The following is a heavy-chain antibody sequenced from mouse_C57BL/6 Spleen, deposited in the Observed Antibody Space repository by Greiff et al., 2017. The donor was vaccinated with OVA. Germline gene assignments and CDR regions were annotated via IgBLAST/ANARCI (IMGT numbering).Heavy chain of an antibody. J-gene: IGHJ2*01. CDR3: ARELNSNFGGYFDY. CDR1: GYAFSSYW. D-gene: IGHD2-5*01. CDR2: LYPGDGDT. Sequence: QVQLQQSGAELVKPGASVKISCKASGYAFSSYWLNWVKQRPGKGLEWIGQLYPGDGDTNYNGKFKGKATLTADKSSSTAYMQLSSLSSEDSAVYFCARELNSNFGGYFDYWGQGTTLTVSS. V-gene: IGHV1-80*01.